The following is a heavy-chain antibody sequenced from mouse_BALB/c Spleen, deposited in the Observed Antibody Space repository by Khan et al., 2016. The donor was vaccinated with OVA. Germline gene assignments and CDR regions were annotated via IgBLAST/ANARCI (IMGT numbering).Heavy chain of an antibody. Sequence: QMQLEESGPGLVAPSQSLSITCTASGFSLTDYGVSWIRQPPGKGLEWLGVIWGGGNTYYNSALRSRLSISKDNSKSQVFLEMSSLQTDDTAMYYCAKGVWSYYYAWDYWGQGTSVTVSA. CDR3: AKGVWSYYYAWDY. CDR1: GFSLTDYG. J-gene: IGHJ4*01. V-gene: IGHV2-6-5*01. CDR2: IWGGGNT.